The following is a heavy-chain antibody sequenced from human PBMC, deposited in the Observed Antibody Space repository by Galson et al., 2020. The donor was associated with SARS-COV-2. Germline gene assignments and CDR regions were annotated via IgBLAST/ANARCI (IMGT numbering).Heavy chain of an antibody. D-gene: IGHD1-26*01. V-gene: IGHV3-21*01. CDR1: GFPFDIYT. CDR2: ISNGSSYI. CDR3: ARQYDGRSQDGFDV. Sequence: NSGGSLRLSCAASGFPFDIYTMTWVRQAPGKGLEWVSFISNGSSYIYYADSVRGRFTISRDNAKNSVSLQMNRLRAEDTALYFCARQYDGRSQDGFDVWGQGTMVTVSS. J-gene: IGHJ3*01.